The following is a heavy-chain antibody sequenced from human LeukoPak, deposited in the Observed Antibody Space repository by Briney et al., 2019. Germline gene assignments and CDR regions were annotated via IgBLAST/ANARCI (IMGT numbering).Heavy chain of an antibody. V-gene: IGHV3-23*01. J-gene: IGHJ4*02. CDR1: GFTFSNYA. D-gene: IGHD3-22*01. Sequence: GGSLRLFCGASGFTFSNYAMSWVRQAPGRGLEWVSAISGNGGSTYYADSVKARSPISRDNSKNTLYLQMNGLRAEDTAVYYCAKCDYYDSSGHIDYWGQGTLVTVSS. CDR2: ISGNGGST. CDR3: AKCDYYDSSGHIDY.